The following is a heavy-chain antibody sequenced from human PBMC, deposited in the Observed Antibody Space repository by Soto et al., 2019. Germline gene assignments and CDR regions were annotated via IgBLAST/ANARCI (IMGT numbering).Heavy chain of an antibody. D-gene: IGHD6-19*01. Sequence: QVQLVQSGAEVKKPGASVKVSCKASGYTFTSYGISWVRQAPGQGLGWMGWISAYNGNTNYAQKLQGRVTMTTDTSTSTAYMELRSLRSDDTAVYYCAREVGSSGWYRRDYYYGMDVWGQGTTVTVSS. CDR3: AREVGSSGWYRRDYYYGMDV. V-gene: IGHV1-18*01. CDR2: ISAYNGNT. CDR1: GYTFTSYG. J-gene: IGHJ6*02.